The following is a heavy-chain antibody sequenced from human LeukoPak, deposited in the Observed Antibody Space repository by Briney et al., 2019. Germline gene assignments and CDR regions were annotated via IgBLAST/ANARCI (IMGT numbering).Heavy chain of an antibody. V-gene: IGHV3-30*14. CDR1: GFTFSHYA. Sequence: GGSLRLSCAASGFTFSHYAMHWVRQAPGKGLEWVAIIAFDGDNKYYADSVKGRFTISRDSSKNTLSLQMNSLRAEDTAVYYCARTPGHSSSWYSDFGGQGTLVTVSS. J-gene: IGHJ4*02. CDR2: IAFDGDNK. D-gene: IGHD6-13*01. CDR3: ARTPGHSSSWYSDF.